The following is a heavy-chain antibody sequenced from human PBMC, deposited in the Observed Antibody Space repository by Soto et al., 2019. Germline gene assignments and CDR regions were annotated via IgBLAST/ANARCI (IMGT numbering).Heavy chain of an antibody. D-gene: IGHD3-10*01. CDR1: GGSISSGGYY. CDR3: ARGRGSGSYLGLYYYMDV. J-gene: IGHJ6*03. CDR2: IYYSGST. V-gene: IGHV4-31*03. Sequence: SETLSLTCTVSGGSISSGGYYWSWIRQHPGKGLEWIGYIYYSGSTYYNPSLKSRVTISVDTSKNQFSLKLSSVTAADTAVYYCARGRGSGSYLGLYYYMDVWGKGTTVTVSS.